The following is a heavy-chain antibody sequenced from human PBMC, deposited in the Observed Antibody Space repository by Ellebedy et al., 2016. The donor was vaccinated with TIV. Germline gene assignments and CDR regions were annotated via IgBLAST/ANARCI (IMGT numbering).Heavy chain of an antibody. Sequence: ASVKVSCKASGGIFRSNAISWVRQAPGQGLEWMGGIIAIFGTVNYAQKFQGRVTITADESTSTVYMEMSSLRSDDPAVYYCARHSDYSGNTPFDYWGHGTLVTVSS. CDR3: ARHSDYSGNTPFDY. D-gene: IGHD4-23*01. CDR2: IIAIFGTV. CDR1: GGIFRSNA. V-gene: IGHV1-69*13. J-gene: IGHJ4*01.